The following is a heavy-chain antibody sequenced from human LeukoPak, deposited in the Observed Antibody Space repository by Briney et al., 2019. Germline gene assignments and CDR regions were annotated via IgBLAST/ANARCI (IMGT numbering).Heavy chain of an antibody. D-gene: IGHD5-24*01. Sequence: GGSLRLSCTASGFTFSSYWMSWVRQAPGKGLEWVANIKLDGGEKYYADSVKGRFSISRDNAKNSLYLQMNSLRAEDTAVYYCAKGPRERNYYYYMDVWGKGTTVTVSS. J-gene: IGHJ6*03. CDR1: GFTFSSYW. CDR2: IKLDGGEK. V-gene: IGHV3-7*01. CDR3: AKGPRERNYYYYMDV.